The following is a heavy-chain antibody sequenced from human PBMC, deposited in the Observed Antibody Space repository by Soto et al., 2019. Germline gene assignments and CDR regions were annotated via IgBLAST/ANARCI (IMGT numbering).Heavy chain of an antibody. CDR1: GYTFTSYD. J-gene: IGHJ4*02. CDR3: ARGARRVRITIFGVVPNAPYYFDY. CDR2: MNPNSGNT. V-gene: IGHV1-8*01. D-gene: IGHD3-3*01. Sequence: ASVKVSCKASGYTFTSYDINWVRQATGQGLEWMGWMNPNSGNTGYAQKFQGRVTMTRNTSISTAYMELSSLRSEDTAVYYCARGARRVRITIFGVVPNAPYYFDYWGQGTLVTVSS.